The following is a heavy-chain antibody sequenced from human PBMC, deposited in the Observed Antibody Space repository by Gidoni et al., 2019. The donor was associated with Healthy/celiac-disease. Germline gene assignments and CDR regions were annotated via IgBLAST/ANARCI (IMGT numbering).Heavy chain of an antibody. D-gene: IGHD3-22*01. J-gene: IGHJ3*02. V-gene: IGHV1-3*01. Sequence: QVQLVQSGAEVKKPGASVKVSCKASGYTFTSYAMHWVRQAPGQRLEWMGWINAGNGNTKYSQKFQGRVTITRDTSASTAYMELSSLRSEDTAVYYCARAPYYYDSSGYYYGGNNDAFDIWGQGTMVTVSS. CDR3: ARAPYYYDSSGYYYGGNNDAFDI. CDR1: GYTFTSYA. CDR2: INAGNGNT.